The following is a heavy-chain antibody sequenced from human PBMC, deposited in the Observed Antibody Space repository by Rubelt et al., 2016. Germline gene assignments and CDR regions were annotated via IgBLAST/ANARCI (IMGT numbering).Heavy chain of an antibody. CDR1: GGSINTFY. CDR2: IYHSGST. CDR3: ARHDTGSFLFDF. J-gene: IGHJ4*02. Sequence: QVQLQESGPGLVKPSETLSLTCTVSGGSINTFYWSWIRQPPGKGLEWIAEIYHSGSTYYNPSLKSRVTISVDTSKNQFSLKLSSVTAADTAVYYCARHDTGSFLFDFWGQGTPVTVSS. V-gene: IGHV4-59*08. D-gene: IGHD1-26*01.